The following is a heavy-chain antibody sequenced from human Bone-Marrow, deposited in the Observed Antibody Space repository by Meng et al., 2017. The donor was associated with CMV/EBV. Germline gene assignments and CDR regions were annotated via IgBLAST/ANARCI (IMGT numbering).Heavy chain of an antibody. D-gene: IGHD3-22*01. CDR2: IRYDGSNK. CDR1: GFTFSSYG. V-gene: IGHV3-30*02. J-gene: IGHJ6*02. CDR3: AKDDGPVVLARVIGVGYYGMDV. Sequence: GESLKISCAASGFTFSSYGMHWVRQAPGKGLEWVAFIRYDGSNKYYADSVKGRFTISRDNSKNTPYLQMNSLRAEDTAVYYCAKDDGPVVLARVIGVGYYGMDVWGQGTTVTVSS.